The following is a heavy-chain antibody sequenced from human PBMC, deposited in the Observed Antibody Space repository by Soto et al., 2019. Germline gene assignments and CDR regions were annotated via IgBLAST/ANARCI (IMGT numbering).Heavy chain of an antibody. V-gene: IGHV3-21*01. CDR3: ARDRVWEAFDI. J-gene: IGHJ3*02. D-gene: IGHD1-26*01. Sequence: EVQLVESGGGLVKPGGSLRLSCAASGFTFSSYSMNWVRQAPGKGLEWVSSISSSSSYIYYADSVKGRFTISRDNAKNSLYLQMNCLRAEDTAVYYCARDRVWEAFDIWGQGTMVTVSS. CDR1: GFTFSSYS. CDR2: ISSSSSYI.